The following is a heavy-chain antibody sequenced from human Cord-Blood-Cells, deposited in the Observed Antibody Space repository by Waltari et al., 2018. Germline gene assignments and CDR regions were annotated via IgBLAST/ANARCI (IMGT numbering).Heavy chain of an antibody. Sequence: QVQLQQWGAGLLKPSETLSLTCAVYGGSFSSYYWSWIRQPPGKGLEWIWEINQSGSPNYNPTLKSRIAISVDTAKNQFSLKLSSVTAAHTAVYYCARGAMVRGVIKVIHAFDIWGQGTMVTVSS. CDR3: ARGAMVRGVIKVIHAFDI. CDR2: INQSGSP. V-gene: IGHV4-34*01. D-gene: IGHD3-10*01. CDR1: GGSFSSYY. J-gene: IGHJ3*02.